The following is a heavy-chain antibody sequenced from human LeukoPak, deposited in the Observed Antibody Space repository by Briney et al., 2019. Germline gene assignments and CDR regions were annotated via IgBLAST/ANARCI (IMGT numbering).Heavy chain of an antibody. V-gene: IGHV1-69*13. J-gene: IGHJ5*02. CDR1: GGTFSSYA. D-gene: IGHD6-13*01. Sequence: SVKVSCKASGGTFSSYAISWVRQAPGQGLEWMGGIIPIFGTANYAQKFQGRVTITADESTSTAYMELSSLRSEDTAVYYCARDKGAAAGFWFDPWGQGTLVTVSS. CDR3: ARDKGAAAGFWFDP. CDR2: IIPIFGTA.